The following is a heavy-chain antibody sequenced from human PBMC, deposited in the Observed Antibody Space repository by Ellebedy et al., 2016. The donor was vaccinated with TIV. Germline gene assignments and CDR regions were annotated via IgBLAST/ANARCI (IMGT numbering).Heavy chain of an antibody. CDR2: INHSGST. Sequence: MPSETLSLTCAVYGGSFSGYYWSWIRQPPGKGLEWIGEINHSGSTNYNPSLKSRVTISVDTSKNQFSLKLSSVTAADTAVYYCARVANLRRYCSSTSCRDYYYGMDVWGQGTTVTVSS. V-gene: IGHV4-34*01. CDR3: ARVANLRRYCSSTSCRDYYYGMDV. CDR1: GGSFSGYY. J-gene: IGHJ6*02. D-gene: IGHD2-2*01.